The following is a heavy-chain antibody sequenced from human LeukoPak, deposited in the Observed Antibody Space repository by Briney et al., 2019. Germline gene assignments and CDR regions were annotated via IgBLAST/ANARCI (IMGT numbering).Heavy chain of an antibody. V-gene: IGHV3-64*01. CDR3: ARGVHDY. CDR1: GFTFSSYA. D-gene: IGHD4/OR15-4a*01. Sequence: GGSLRLSCAASGFTFSSYAMHWVRQAPGKGLEYVAAISSNGGSTYYANSVTGRFTISRDNSKNPLYLQMGSLRAEDMAVYYCARGVHDYWGQGTLVTVSS. CDR2: ISSNGGST. J-gene: IGHJ4*02.